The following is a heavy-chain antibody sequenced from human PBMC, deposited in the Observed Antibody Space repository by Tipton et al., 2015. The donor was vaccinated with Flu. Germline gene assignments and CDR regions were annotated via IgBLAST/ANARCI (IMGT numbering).Heavy chain of an antibody. CDR3: ARETVQGPTTTVDY. CDR1: GGSINSYY. J-gene: IGHJ4*02. CDR2: IYSSGST. Sequence: TLSLTCTVSGGSINSYYWSWIRQSAGKGLEWIGRIYSSGSTNYNPSLKSRVTMSVDTSKNQFSLKMSSVTAADTAIYYCARETVQGPTTTVDYWGQGTLVTVSS. D-gene: IGHD1-26*01. V-gene: IGHV4-4*07.